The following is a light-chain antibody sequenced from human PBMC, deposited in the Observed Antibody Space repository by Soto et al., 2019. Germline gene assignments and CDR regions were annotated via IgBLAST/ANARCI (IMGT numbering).Light chain of an antibody. CDR1: SSDVGGYNY. CDR3: SSYTSSSTLEVV. V-gene: IGLV2-14*01. Sequence: QSVLTQPASVSGSPGQSITISCTGTSSDVGGYNYVSRYQQHPGKAPKLMIYDVSNRPSGVSNRCSASKSGNTASLTISGLQAEDEADYYCSSYTSSSTLEVVFGGGTKLTVL. J-gene: IGLJ2*01. CDR2: DVS.